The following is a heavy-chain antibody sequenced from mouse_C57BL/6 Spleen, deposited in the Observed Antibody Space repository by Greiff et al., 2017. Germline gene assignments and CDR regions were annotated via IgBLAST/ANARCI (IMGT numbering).Heavy chain of an antibody. V-gene: IGHV1-53*01. CDR2: INPSNGGT. D-gene: IGHD2-4*01. Sequence: QVQLQQPGPELVKPGASVKLSCKASGYTFTSYWMHWVKQRPGQGLEWIGNINPSNGGTTYNEKFKSKATLTVDKSSSTAYMQLSSLTSEDSAVYYCARSGLRTGYAMDYWGQGTSVTVSS. J-gene: IGHJ4*01. CDR1: GYTFTSYW. CDR3: ARSGLRTGYAMDY.